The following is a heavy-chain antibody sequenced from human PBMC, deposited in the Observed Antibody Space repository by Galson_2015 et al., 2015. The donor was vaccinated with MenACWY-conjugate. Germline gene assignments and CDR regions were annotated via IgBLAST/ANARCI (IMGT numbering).Heavy chain of an antibody. CDR3: AKDLSASITMIVEPMAFEI. CDR2: ISWNSGSI. D-gene: IGHD3-22*01. V-gene: IGHV3-9*01. Sequence: SLRLSCAASGFTFDDYAMHWVRQAPGKGLEWVSGISWNSGSIGYADSAKGRFTISRDNAKNSLYLQMNSLRAEDTALYYCAKDLSASITMIVEPMAFEIWGQGTMVTVSS. J-gene: IGHJ3*02. CDR1: GFTFDDYA.